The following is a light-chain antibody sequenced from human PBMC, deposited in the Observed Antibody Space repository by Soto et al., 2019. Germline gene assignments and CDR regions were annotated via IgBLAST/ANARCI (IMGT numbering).Light chain of an antibody. CDR3: QQYGSSPPYT. CDR2: GAS. J-gene: IGKJ2*01. V-gene: IGKV3-20*01. Sequence: EIVLTQSPGTLSLSPGERATLSCRASQSVSSSYLAWYQEKPGQAPRLLIYGASSRATGIPDRFSGSGSGTDFTLTISSLEPEDCAVYYCQQYGSSPPYTFGQATKLEIK. CDR1: QSVSSSY.